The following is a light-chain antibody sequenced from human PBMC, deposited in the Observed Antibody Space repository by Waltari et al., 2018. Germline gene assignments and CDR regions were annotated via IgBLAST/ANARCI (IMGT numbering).Light chain of an antibody. J-gene: IGKJ3*01. CDR2: DVS. CDR3: QQHSDFVT. CDR1: QSISNA. V-gene: IGKV3-11*01. Sequence: EIVLTQSPATLSLSPGERATLSCRASQSISNAVGWYQQKPGQAPRLLIYDVSNRATVSPDRCSGSGSGTDFTLTISSLEPEDFAVYYCQQHSDFVTFGPGTTVEIK.